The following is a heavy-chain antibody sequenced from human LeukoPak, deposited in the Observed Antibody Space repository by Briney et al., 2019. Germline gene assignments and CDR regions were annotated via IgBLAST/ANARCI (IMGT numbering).Heavy chain of an antibody. V-gene: IGHV5-51*01. CDR2: IYPGDSDT. J-gene: IGHJ6*03. CDR1: GYSFTSYW. CDR3: ARTKSAAGYYYYYMDV. D-gene: IGHD6-13*01. Sequence: GESLRISCKGSGYSFTSYWIGWVRQMPGKGLEWMGIIYPGDSDTRYSPSFQGQVTISADKSIGTAYLQWSSLKASDTAMYYCARTKSAAGYYYYYMDVWGKGTTVTVSS.